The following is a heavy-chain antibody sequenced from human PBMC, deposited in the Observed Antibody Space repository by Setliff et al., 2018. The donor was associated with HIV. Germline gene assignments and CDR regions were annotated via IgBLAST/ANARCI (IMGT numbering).Heavy chain of an antibody. CDR3: ASGFRATVPDY. CDR2: INPNSGGT. D-gene: IGHD4-17*01. J-gene: IGHJ4*02. Sequence: ASVKVSCKASGYTFSGYYMHWVRQAPGQGLEWMGWINPNSGGTNYAQKFQGRVTMTRDTSMSTVYMELSSLTYEDTAIYYCASGFRATVPDYWGQGTLVTVSS. CDR1: GYTFSGYY. V-gene: IGHV1-2*02.